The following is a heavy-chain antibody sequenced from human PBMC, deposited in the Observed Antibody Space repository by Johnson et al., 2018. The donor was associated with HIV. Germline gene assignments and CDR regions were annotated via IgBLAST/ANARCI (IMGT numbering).Heavy chain of an antibody. Sequence: EVQLVESGGGLVKPGGSLRLSCAASGFTLSRYDMHWVRQATGKGLEWVSAIGTAGDTYYPGSVKGRFTISRENAKNSLYLQMNSLRAGDTAVYYCARDGGFVGAFDIWGQGTMVTVSS. J-gene: IGHJ3*02. D-gene: IGHD3-16*01. CDR1: GFTLSRYD. CDR2: IGTAGDT. CDR3: ARDGGFVGAFDI. V-gene: IGHV3-13*01.